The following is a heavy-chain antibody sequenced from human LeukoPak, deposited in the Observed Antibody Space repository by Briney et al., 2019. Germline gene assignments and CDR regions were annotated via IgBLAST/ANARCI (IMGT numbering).Heavy chain of an antibody. Sequence: SETLSLTCTVSGGSISSHYWSWIRQPPGKGLEWIGYIYYSGSTNYNPSLKSRVTISVDTSKNQFSLKLSSVTAADTAVYYCARDRGTYYYDSSGPNWFDPWGQGTLVTVSS. CDR2: IYYSGST. V-gene: IGHV4-59*11. J-gene: IGHJ5*02. D-gene: IGHD3-22*01. CDR1: GGSISSHY. CDR3: ARDRGTYYYDSSGPNWFDP.